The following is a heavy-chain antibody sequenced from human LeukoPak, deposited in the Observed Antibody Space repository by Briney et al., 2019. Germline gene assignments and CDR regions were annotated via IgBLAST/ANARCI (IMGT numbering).Heavy chain of an antibody. D-gene: IGHD6-13*01. CDR3: ARIGSSWPHYYSDH. Sequence: SETLSLTCTVSGGSISSSDYYWGWIRQPPGKGLEWIGNIYYDGSTYYTPSLKSRVTISVDTSKNQFSLKLTSVTAADTAVYYCARIGSSWPHYYSDHWGQGTLVTVSS. CDR2: IYYDGST. CDR1: GGSISSSDYY. J-gene: IGHJ4*02. V-gene: IGHV4-39*01.